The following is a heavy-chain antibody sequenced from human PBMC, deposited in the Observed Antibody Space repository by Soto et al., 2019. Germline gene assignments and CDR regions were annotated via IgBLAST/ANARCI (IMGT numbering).Heavy chain of an antibody. V-gene: IGHV3-21*01. CDR3: ASSEWLRPSGGEFDY. CDR2: ISSSSSYI. CDR1: GFTFSSYS. Sequence: GGSLRLSCAASGFTFSSYSMNWVRQAPGKGLEWVSSISSSSSYIYYADSVKGRFTISRDNAKNSLYLQMNSLRAEDTAVYYCASSEWLRPSGGEFDYWGQGTLVTVSS. D-gene: IGHD5-12*01. J-gene: IGHJ4*02.